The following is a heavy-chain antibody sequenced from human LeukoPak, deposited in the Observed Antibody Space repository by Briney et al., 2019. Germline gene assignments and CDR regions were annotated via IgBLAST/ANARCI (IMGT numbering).Heavy chain of an antibody. CDR1: GGTFSSYA. CDR2: IIPIFGTA. V-gene: IGHV1-69*13. D-gene: IGHD6-13*01. J-gene: IGHJ4*02. Sequence: GASVKVSCKASGGTFSSYAISWVRQAPGQGLEWMGGIIPIFGTANYAQKFQGRVTITADESTSTAYMELSSLRSEDTAVYYCAREYSRGEYYLDYWGQGTLVTVSS. CDR3: AREYSRGEYYLDY.